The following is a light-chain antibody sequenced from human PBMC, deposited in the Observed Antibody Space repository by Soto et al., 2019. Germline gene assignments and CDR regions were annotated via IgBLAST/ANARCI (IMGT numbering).Light chain of an antibody. Sequence: QSALTQPASVSASPGQSITISCTGTSSDVGGSKYVSWYQQYAGKAPKLMIYEVSNRPSGVSNRFSASKSGNTASLTISGLRAEDEAYYYCSSHTSSGTLVFGGGTKLTVL. J-gene: IGLJ3*02. CDR1: SSDVGGSKY. V-gene: IGLV2-14*01. CDR2: EVS. CDR3: SSHTSSGTLV.